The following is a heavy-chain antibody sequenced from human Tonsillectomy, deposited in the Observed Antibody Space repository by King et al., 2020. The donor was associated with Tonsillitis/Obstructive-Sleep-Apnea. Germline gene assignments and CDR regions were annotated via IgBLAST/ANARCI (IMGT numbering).Heavy chain of an antibody. CDR2: IYYSGST. J-gene: IGHJ4*02. CDR1: SGSISSSSNY. V-gene: IGHV4-39*01. D-gene: IGHD2-21*01. Sequence: VQLQESGPGLVKPSETLSLTCTVSSGSISSSSNYWGWIRQPPGKGLEWIGSIYYSGSTYYNPSLKSRVTISVDTSKNHFSLKLTSVTAADTAVYYCARHDGPYCVGDCYFGTDYWGQGTLVTVST. CDR3: ARHDGPYCVGDCYFGTDY.